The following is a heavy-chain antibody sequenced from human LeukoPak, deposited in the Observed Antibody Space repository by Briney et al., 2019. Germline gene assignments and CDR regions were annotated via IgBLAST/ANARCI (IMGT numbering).Heavy chain of an antibody. CDR3: AREGISWYSFDN. D-gene: IGHD6-13*01. Sequence: GGSLRLSCAASGFTFSSYSMNWVRQAPGKGLEWVSSISSSSSYIYYADSVKGRFTISRDNYKKTLYLQMNSLRAEDTAVYYCAREGISWYSFDNWGQGILVTVSS. J-gene: IGHJ4*02. CDR2: ISSSSSYI. V-gene: IGHV3-21*01. CDR1: GFTFSSYS.